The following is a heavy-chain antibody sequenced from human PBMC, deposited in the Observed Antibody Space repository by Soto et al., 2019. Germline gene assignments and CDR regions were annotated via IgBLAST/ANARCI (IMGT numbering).Heavy chain of an antibody. D-gene: IGHD6-13*01. Sequence: QMQLVQSGPEVKKPGTSVKVSCKSSGFTFTSSAVPRVRQARGQRLEWIGWMVVGSGNTNYAQKFQQRVTITRDMSTSTASMALSSLRSEDTAIYYCAVLIATAGRWGQGTLVTVSS. CDR3: AVLIATAGR. V-gene: IGHV1-58*01. CDR2: MVVGSGNT. J-gene: IGHJ4*02. CDR1: GFTFTSSA.